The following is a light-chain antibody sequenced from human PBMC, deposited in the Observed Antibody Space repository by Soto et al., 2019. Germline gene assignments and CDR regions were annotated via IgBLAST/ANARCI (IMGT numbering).Light chain of an antibody. J-gene: IGKJ1*01. CDR1: QSFATN. CDR2: GAS. CDR3: QQYNKWPQT. V-gene: IGKV3-15*01. Sequence: EAVLTQSPATLSVFPGERATLSCRASQSFATNLAWYQQRPGQAPRLLIYGASKRAIGLPARFSGSGSGTEFTLTITSLQSEDFEVYYCQQYNKWPQTFGQGTKVDIX.